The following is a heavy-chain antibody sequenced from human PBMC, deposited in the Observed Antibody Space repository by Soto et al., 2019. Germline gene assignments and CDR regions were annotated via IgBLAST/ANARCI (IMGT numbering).Heavy chain of an antibody. CDR1: GFTFSSYS. V-gene: IGHV3-21*01. J-gene: IGHJ6*02. Sequence: AGGSLRLSCAASGFTFSSYSMNWVRQAPGKGLEWVSSISSSSSYIYYADSVKGRFTISRDNAKNSLYLQMNSLRAEDTAVYYCARESTVTTRRVMGYYYYGMDVWGQGTTVTVSS. D-gene: IGHD4-4*01. CDR3: ARESTVTTRRVMGYYYYGMDV. CDR2: ISSSSSYI.